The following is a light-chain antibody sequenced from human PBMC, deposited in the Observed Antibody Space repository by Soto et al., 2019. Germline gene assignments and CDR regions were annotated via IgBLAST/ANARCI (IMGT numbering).Light chain of an antibody. CDR2: DVT. V-gene: IGLV2-14*01. J-gene: IGLJ1*01. CDR3: SSYTSSYTYV. Sequence: QSALTQPASVSGSPGQSITISCTGTSSDVGGYNYVSWYQQHPGKAPKLMIYDVTNRPSGVSNRFSGSKSGNTASLTFSGLQAEDEADYYCSSYTSSYTYVFGTGTKVTVL. CDR1: SSDVGGYNY.